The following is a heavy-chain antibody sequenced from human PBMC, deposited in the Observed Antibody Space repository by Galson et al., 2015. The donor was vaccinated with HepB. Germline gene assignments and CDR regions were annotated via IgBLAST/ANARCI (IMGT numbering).Heavy chain of an antibody. J-gene: IGHJ3*01. CDR3: ASGVIIPSNDAFDF. V-gene: IGHV5-10-1*01. D-gene: IGHD3-10*01. CDR2: IDPSDSYT. CDR1: GYNFISYW. Sequence: QSGAEVKKPGESLRISCKGSGYNFISYWTTWVRQMRGKGLELTGRIDPSDSYTTYSSSSEGHVTISADKSLSTAYLQWSGLKASDTAIYYCASGVIIPSNDAFDFWGQGTMVTVSS.